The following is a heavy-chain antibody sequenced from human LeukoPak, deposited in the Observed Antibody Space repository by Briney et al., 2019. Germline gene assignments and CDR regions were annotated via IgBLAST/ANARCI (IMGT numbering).Heavy chain of an antibody. Sequence: GGSLRLSCAASGFTFSSYAMSWVRQAPGKGLECVSAISGSGGSTYYADSVKGRFTISRDNSKNTLYLQMNSLRAEDTAVYYCAKGKKRHYYDYMDVWGKGTTVTVSS. CDR3: AKGKKRHYYDYMDV. V-gene: IGHV3-23*01. CDR1: GFTFSSYA. J-gene: IGHJ6*03. CDR2: ISGSGGST.